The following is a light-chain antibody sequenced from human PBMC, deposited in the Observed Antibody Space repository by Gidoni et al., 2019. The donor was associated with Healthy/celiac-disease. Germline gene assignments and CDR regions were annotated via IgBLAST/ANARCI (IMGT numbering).Light chain of an antibody. CDR2: GAS. CDR3: QQYASSPWT. Sequence: EIVLTQSPDTLSLSPGDRATLSCRAIQTVTSSYLAWYQQKPGQAPRLLIYGASSRATGIPDRFSGSGSGTDFTLTISRLEPEDFAVYYCQQYASSPWTFGQGTKVEIK. V-gene: IGKV3-20*01. CDR1: QTVTSSY. J-gene: IGKJ1*01.